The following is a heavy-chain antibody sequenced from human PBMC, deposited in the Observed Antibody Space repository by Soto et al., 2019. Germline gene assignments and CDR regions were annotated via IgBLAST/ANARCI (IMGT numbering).Heavy chain of an antibody. CDR1: GFTFSRYW. CDR3: ARVGPGCSSTSCYGGQNYYYYYYMDV. D-gene: IGHD2-2*01. V-gene: IGHV3-7*01. J-gene: IGHJ6*03. CDR2: IIQDGSDK. Sequence: GGSLRLSCAASGFTFSRYWMSWVRQAPGKGLEWVANIIQDGSDKYYVDSVKGRFTVSRDNAKNSLYLQMNSLRAEDTAVYYCARVGPGCSSTSCYGGQNYYYYYYMDVWGKGTTVTVSS.